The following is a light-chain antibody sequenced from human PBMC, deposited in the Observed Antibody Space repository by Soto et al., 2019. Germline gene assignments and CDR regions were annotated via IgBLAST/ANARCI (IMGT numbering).Light chain of an antibody. CDR2: KAS. J-gene: IGKJ1*01. CDR1: RSPSGW. CDR3: QQWNSYSWT. Sequence: GDRVIITCRASRSPSGWLAWYQQKPGKAPKLLIYKASTLKSGVPSRFSGSGSGTEFTLTISSLQPDDFATYYCQQWNSYSWTFGQGTKVEI. V-gene: IGKV1-5*03.